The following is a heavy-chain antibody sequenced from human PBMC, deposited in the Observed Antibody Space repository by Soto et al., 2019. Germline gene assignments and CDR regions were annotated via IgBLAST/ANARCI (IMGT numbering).Heavy chain of an antibody. D-gene: IGHD5-18*01. CDR1: GYTFTVYY. J-gene: IGHJ4*02. V-gene: IGHV1-46*01. Sequence: GASVKVSCRASGYTFTVYYMHWVRQSPGQGLEWMGIINPSGGSTSYAQKFQGRVTMTRETSTSTVYMELSSLRSEDTAVYYCARGGSDTAMVTFDYWGQGTLVTVSS. CDR2: INPSGGST. CDR3: ARGGSDTAMVTFDY.